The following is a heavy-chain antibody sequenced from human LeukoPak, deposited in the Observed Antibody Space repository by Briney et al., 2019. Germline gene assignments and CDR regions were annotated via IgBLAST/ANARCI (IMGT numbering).Heavy chain of an antibody. J-gene: IGHJ4*02. CDR1: GFTFSSYS. CDR3: ARGGDYGDYYFDY. CDR2: ISSSSSTI. V-gene: IGHV3-48*01. Sequence: PGGSLRLSCAASGFTFSSYSMNWVRQAPGKGLEWVSYISSSSSTIYYADSVKGRFTISRDNAKNSLYLQMNSLRAEDTAVYYCARGGDYGDYYFDYWGQGTLVTVSS. D-gene: IGHD4-17*01.